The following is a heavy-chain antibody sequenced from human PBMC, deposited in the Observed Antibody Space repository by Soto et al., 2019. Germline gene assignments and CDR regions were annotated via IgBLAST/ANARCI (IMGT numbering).Heavy chain of an antibody. D-gene: IGHD3-9*01. CDR1: GFTFSSYS. CDR2: ISSSSSTI. Sequence: PGGSLRLSCAASGFTFSSYSMNWVRQAPGKGLEWVSYISSSSSTIYYADSVKGRFTISRDNAKNSLYLQMNSLRDEDTAVYYCARDIRDYDILTGRGYFQHWGQGTLVTVS. J-gene: IGHJ1*01. CDR3: ARDIRDYDILTGRGYFQH. V-gene: IGHV3-48*02.